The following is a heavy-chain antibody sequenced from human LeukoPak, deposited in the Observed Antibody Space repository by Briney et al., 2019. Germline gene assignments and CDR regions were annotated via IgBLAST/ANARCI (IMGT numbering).Heavy chain of an antibody. D-gene: IGHD5-12*01. CDR1: GFTFSSYS. CDR3: AREGGYSGYEPFDY. J-gene: IGHJ4*02. CDR2: ISSSSSYI. Sequence: GGSLRLSCAASGFTFSSYSMNWVRQAPGKGLEWVSSISSSSSYIYYADSVKGRFTISRDNAKNSLYLQMNSLRAEDTAVYYCAREGGYSGYEPFDYWGQGTLVTVSS. V-gene: IGHV3-21*01.